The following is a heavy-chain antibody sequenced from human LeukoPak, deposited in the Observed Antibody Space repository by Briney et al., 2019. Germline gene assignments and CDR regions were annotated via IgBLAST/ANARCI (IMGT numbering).Heavy chain of an antibody. J-gene: IGHJ4*02. CDR1: GGSISSSNYY. D-gene: IGHD6-13*01. Sequence: SETLSLTCTVSGGSISSSNYYWGWIRQPPGKGLEWVGSIYYGGSTYYNPSLKSRVTISVDTSKNQFSLKLGSVTAADTAMYYCARGRQQMVLGTDYWGQGTLVTVSS. V-gene: IGHV4-39*07. CDR3: ARGRQQMVLGTDY. CDR2: IYYGGST.